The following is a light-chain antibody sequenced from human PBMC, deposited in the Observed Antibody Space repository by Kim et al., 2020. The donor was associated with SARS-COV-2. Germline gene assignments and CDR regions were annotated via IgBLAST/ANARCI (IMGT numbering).Light chain of an antibody. CDR1: QIVNSGY. V-gene: IGKV3-20*01. Sequence: LSPGEGATLSCRASQIVNSGYLAWYQQRPGQAPRLLIYGASSRATGIPDRFSGSGSGTDFTLTISRLEPEDFAVYFCQQYGTSLYTFGPGTKLEI. J-gene: IGKJ2*01. CDR2: GAS. CDR3: QQYGTSLYT.